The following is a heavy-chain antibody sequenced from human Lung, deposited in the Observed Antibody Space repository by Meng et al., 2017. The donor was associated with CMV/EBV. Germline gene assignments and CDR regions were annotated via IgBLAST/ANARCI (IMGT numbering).Heavy chain of an antibody. CDR2: IWFDGSSK. V-gene: IGHV3-30*02. CDR3: AKDGKSGGYFDY. J-gene: IGHJ4*02. CDR1: GLSTYG. D-gene: IGHD1-1*01. Sequence: QVWLGEAGGGGVQPGGYLRLSCGASGLSTYGMHWVRQVPGKGLEWVAFIWFDGSSKYYADSVKGRFSISRDNSKNTLYLQMNSLRPEDTGVYYCAKDGKSGGYFDYWGQGTLVTVSS.